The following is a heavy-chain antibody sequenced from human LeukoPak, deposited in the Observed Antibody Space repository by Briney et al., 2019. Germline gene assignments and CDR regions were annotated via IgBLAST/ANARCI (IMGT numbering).Heavy chain of an antibody. Sequence: EASVKVSCKASGYXFSTYYIHWVRQAPGQGLKWVGVINLSGGTTTYAQKFQGRVTMTRDTSTSTVYMELSSLRIEDTAVYYCSRDLGGSYNDYWGQGTMVTVSS. D-gene: IGHD1-26*01. J-gene: IGHJ4*02. CDR2: INLSGGTT. CDR1: GYXFSTYY. CDR3: SRDLGGSYNDY. V-gene: IGHV1-46*01.